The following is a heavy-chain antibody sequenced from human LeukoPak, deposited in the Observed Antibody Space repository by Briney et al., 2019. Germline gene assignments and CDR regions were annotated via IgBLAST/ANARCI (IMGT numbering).Heavy chain of an antibody. Sequence: SETLSLTCTVSGGSISSYYWSWIRQPPGKGLEWIGYIYYSGSTNYNPSLKSRVTISVDTSKNQFSLKLSSVTAADTAVYYCAREWYDYDFWSGYFDYWGQGTLVTVSS. V-gene: IGHV4-59*01. CDR1: GGSISSYY. CDR3: AREWYDYDFWSGYFDY. CDR2: IYYSGST. D-gene: IGHD3-3*01. J-gene: IGHJ4*02.